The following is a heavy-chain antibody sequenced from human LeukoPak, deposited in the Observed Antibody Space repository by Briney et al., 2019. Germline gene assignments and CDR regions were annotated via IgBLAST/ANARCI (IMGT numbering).Heavy chain of an antibody. D-gene: IGHD2-21*02. Sequence: GGSLRLSCAASGFTFSSYWMSWVRQAPGKGLDWVANIKQDGSEKYYVDSVEGRFTISRDNAKNSLYLQMNSLRAEDTAVYYCVRDPSAYCGGDCPDYWGQGTLVTVSS. CDR1: GFTFSSYW. CDR2: IKQDGSEK. J-gene: IGHJ4*02. CDR3: VRDPSAYCGGDCPDY. V-gene: IGHV3-7*01.